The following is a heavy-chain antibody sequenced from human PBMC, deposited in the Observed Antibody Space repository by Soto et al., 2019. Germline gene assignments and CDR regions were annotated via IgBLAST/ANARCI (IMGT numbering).Heavy chain of an antibody. V-gene: IGHV4-31*03. CDR2: IYYSGST. CDR1: GGSISSGGYY. D-gene: IGHD2-2*01. J-gene: IGHJ6*02. Sequence: SETLSLTCTVSGGSISSGGYYWSWIRQHPGKGLEWIGYIYYSGSTHYNPSLKSRVTISVDTSKNQFSLKLSSVTAADTAVYYCARDLVPAAEVGMDVWGQGTTVTVSS. CDR3: ARDLVPAAEVGMDV.